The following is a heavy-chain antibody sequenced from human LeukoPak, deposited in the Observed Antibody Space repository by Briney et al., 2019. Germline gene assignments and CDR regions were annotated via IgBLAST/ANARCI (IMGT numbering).Heavy chain of an antibody. CDR2: ISSNGGST. J-gene: IGHJ6*03. Sequence: GGALRVSCAASGFTFSSYAMHWVRQAPGKGLEYVSAISSNGGSTYYANSVKGRFTISRDNSKSTLYLHMGTLRAEDMAVYYCARVASPGFGAVIIYYMDVWGKGTTVTVSS. CDR1: GFTFSSYA. V-gene: IGHV3-64*01. D-gene: IGHD3-3*01. CDR3: ARVASPGFGAVIIYYMDV.